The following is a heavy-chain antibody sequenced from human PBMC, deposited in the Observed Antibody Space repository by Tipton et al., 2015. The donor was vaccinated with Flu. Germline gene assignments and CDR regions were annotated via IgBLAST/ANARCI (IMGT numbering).Heavy chain of an antibody. V-gene: IGHV1-2*04. CDR1: GYTFTGYY. J-gene: IGHJ3*02. CDR2: INPNSGGT. Sequence: QLVQSGAEVKKPGASVKVSRKASGYTFTGYYMQWVRQAPGQGLEWMGWINPNSGGTNYAQQFQGWVTMTRDTSNSTAYMEQGRLRSDDTAVYYCAREVDACDIWGQGTMVTVSS. CDR3: AREVDACDI.